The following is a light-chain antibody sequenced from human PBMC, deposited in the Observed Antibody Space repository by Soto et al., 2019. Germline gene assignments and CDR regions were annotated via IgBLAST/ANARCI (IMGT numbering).Light chain of an antibody. J-gene: IGKJ3*01. CDR2: GAS. Sequence: DIEMTQSPSTLSASVGDRVTITCRATQSLNIWLAWYQQKPGKAPKLLVYGASTLQDGVPSRFSGSGYGTDFTLTISSLQPEDFATYYCQQVNSFPHFGPGTKVEVK. CDR3: QQVNSFPH. V-gene: IGKV1-5*01. CDR1: QSLNIW.